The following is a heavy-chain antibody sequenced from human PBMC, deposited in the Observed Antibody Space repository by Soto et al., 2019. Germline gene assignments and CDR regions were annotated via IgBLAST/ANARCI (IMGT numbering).Heavy chain of an antibody. V-gene: IGHV1-18*01. Sequence: QALLEQSGAEVRKPGASVKVSCKASGYSFTSYGISWVRQAPGQGLEWMGWINPLKGETQQSQKFLGRVIMTTDTSTSTAFLEMKRLTSDDTAMYYCAKDSGARPEYVQDWGQGTLITVSS. CDR2: INPLKGET. CDR1: GYSFTSYG. D-gene: IGHD4-17*01. CDR3: AKDSGARPEYVQD. J-gene: IGHJ1*01.